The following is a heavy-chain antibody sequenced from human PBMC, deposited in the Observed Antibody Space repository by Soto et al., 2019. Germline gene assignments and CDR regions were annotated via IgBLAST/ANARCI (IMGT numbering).Heavy chain of an antibody. CDR1: GFTFSSYA. Sequence: EVQLLESGGGLVQPGGSLRLSCAASGFTFSSYAMSWVRQAPGKGLEWVSAISGSGGSTYYADSVKGRFTISRDNSKNTLYLQINSLRAEDTAVYYCAKDPTAYGDYDPHSPTFGYWGQGTLVTVSS. CDR2: ISGSGGST. CDR3: AKDPTAYGDYDPHSPTFGY. D-gene: IGHD4-17*01. J-gene: IGHJ4*02. V-gene: IGHV3-23*01.